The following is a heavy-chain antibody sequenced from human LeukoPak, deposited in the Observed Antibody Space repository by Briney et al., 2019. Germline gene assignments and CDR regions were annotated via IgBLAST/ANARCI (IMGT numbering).Heavy chain of an antibody. CDR1: DFIVSNNF. V-gene: IGHV3-53*01. D-gene: IGHD3/OR15-3a*01. CDR3: ASKLPNYDFSAPTLSIGALDI. CDR2: ISGRGKT. J-gene: IGHJ3*02. Sequence: GGSLRLSCTASDFIVSNNFMSWVRQTPGKGLEWVSVISGRGKTYYADSVNGRFTISRGNSKNIVSLQMNSLRAEDSAVYFCASKLPNYDFSAPTLSIGALDIWGQGTTVTVSS.